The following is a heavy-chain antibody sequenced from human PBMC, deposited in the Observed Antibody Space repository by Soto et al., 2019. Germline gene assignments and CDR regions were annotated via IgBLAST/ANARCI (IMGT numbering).Heavy chain of an antibody. CDR3: GRDTEGAMDV. CDR2: IWYDGSNK. Sequence: QVQLVESGGGVVQPGRSLRLSCAASGFTFSDYGMHWVRQAPGKGLEWVAVIWYDGSNKYYADSVKGRFTISRDNSKNTLYLQMNSLRAGDRGVYHCGRDTEGAMDVGGQGITVTVSS. D-gene: IGHD4-17*01. J-gene: IGHJ6*02. CDR1: GFTFSDYG. V-gene: IGHV3-33*01.